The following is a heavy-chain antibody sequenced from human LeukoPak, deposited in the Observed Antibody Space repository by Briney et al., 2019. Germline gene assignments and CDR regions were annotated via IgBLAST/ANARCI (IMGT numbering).Heavy chain of an antibody. Sequence: SETLSLTCTVSGGSISSGDYYWSWIRQPPGKGLEWIGYIYYSGSTYYNPSLKSRVTISVDTSKNQFSLKLSSVTAADTAVYYCARGIYSGYDRSFDCWGQGTLVTVSS. CDR3: ARGIYSGYDRSFDC. D-gene: IGHD5-12*01. J-gene: IGHJ4*02. CDR2: IYYSGST. V-gene: IGHV4-30-4*02. CDR1: GGSISSGDYY.